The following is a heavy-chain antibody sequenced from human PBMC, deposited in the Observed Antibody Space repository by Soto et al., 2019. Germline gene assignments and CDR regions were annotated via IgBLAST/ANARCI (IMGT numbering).Heavy chain of an antibody. CDR2: IYYSGRT. CDR1: GGSISSSSYY. D-gene: IGHD6-6*01. J-gene: IGHJ4*02. V-gene: IGHV4-39*01. Sequence: QLQLQESGPGLVTPSETLSLTCTVSGGSISSSSYYWGWIRQPPGKGLEWIGSIYYSGRTYYNPSLKIRVTISVDTSKNQFSLKLSYVTAADTAVYYCARGSSRGPQEYFEYWGQGTLVTFSS. CDR3: ARGSSRGPQEYFEY.